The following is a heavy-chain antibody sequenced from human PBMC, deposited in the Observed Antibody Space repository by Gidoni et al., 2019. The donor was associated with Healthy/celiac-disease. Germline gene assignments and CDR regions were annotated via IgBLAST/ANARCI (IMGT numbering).Heavy chain of an antibody. CDR3: ARGLGQWLVIWNSYYFDY. V-gene: IGHV4-34*01. CDR2: INHSGST. Sequence: QVQLQQWGAGLLKPSETLSLTCAVSGWSVRCYYWRWIRQPPGKGLEWIGEINHSGSTNYNPSLKSRVTISVDTSKNQFSLKLSSVTAADTAVYYCARGLGQWLVIWNSYYFDYWGQGTLVTVSS. D-gene: IGHD6-19*01. CDR1: GWSVRCYY. J-gene: IGHJ4*02.